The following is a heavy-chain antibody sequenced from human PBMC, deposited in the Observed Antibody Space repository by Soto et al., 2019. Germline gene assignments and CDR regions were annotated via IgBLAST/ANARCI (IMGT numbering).Heavy chain of an antibody. J-gene: IGHJ6*02. D-gene: IGHD6-19*01. CDR3: SRFIMVGGWFDPNYYHGMDV. CDR1: GYTFSNYG. Sequence: QVQLVQSGAEVKKPGASVTVSCKTSGYTFSNYGINWVRQAPGQGLEWMGWISGYNGNTNYAQTVQGRVTMTTDTSTGTVYMALRSLKSADTAIYYCSRFIMVGGWFDPNYYHGMDVWGQGTTVTVSS. V-gene: IGHV1-18*01. CDR2: ISGYNGNT.